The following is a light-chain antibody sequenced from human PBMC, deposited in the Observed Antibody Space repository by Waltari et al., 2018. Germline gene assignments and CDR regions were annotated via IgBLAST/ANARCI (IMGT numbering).Light chain of an antibody. J-gene: IGKJ1*01. CDR2: GAS. V-gene: IGKV1-6*02. CDR3: LQDYIYPRT. CDR1: QGIRVA. Sequence: AIQLTQSPSSLSASVGDKVTITCRASQGIRVALAWYQQKPGKAPKLLIYGASSLQSGVPSRFSGGASGSDFTLTISSLQPEDSATYYCLQDYIYPRTFGQGTKVELK.